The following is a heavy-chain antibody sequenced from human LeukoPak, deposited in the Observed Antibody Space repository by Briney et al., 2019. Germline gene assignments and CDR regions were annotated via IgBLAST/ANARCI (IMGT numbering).Heavy chain of an antibody. Sequence: GGSLRLSCAASGFTFGGYWMSWVRQAPGKGLQWVADINEGGSQKFVVDSVKGRFTVSRDNARNSLYLHMNSLRVEDTATYYCARITWTGVAYGGQGPLVTVS. CDR3: ARITWTGVAY. CDR1: GFTFGGYW. J-gene: IGHJ4*02. V-gene: IGHV3-7*01. D-gene: IGHD3/OR15-3a*01. CDR2: INEGGSQK.